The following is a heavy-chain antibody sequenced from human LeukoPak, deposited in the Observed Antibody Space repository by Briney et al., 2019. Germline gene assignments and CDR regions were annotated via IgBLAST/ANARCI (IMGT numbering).Heavy chain of an antibody. D-gene: IGHD3-3*01. V-gene: IGHV3-23*01. CDR2: ISGSGGST. Sequence: GGSLRLSCAASGFTFSSYAMSWVRQAPGKGLEWVSAISGSGGSTYYADSVKGRFTISRDNSKNTLYLQMNSLRAEDTAVYYCAIGNLGPAKYYDFWSGYRYYYYMDVWGKGTTVTVSS. J-gene: IGHJ6*03. CDR3: AIGNLGPAKYYDFWSGYRYYYYMDV. CDR1: GFTFSSYA.